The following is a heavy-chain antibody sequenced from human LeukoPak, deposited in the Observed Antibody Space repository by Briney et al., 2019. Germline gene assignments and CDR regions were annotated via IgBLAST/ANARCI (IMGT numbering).Heavy chain of an antibody. CDR2: INTNTGNP. Sequence: ASVKVSCKASGYTFTSYAMNWVRQAPGQGLEWMGWINTNTGNPTYAQGFTGRFVFSLDTSVSTAYLQISSLKAEDTAVYYCARVNPYSSSWYGMNFDYWGQGTLLTVSS. J-gene: IGHJ4*02. D-gene: IGHD6-13*01. V-gene: IGHV7-4-1*02. CDR3: ARVNPYSSSWYGMNFDY. CDR1: GYTFTSYA.